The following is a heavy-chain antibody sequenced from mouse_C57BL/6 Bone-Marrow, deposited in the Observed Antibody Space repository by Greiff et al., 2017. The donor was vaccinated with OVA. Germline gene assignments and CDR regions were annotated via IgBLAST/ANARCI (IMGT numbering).Heavy chain of an antibody. V-gene: IGHV7-1*01. CDR1: GFTFSDFY. CDR2: SRNKANDYTT. D-gene: IGHD1-1*01. CDR3: ARDDYYYGTGFAY. J-gene: IGHJ3*01. Sequence: EVQVVESGGGLVQSGRSLRLSCATSGFTFSDFYMEWVRQAPGKGLEWIAASRNKANDYTTEYSASVKGRFIVSRDTSQSILYLQMNALRAEDTAIYYCARDDYYYGTGFAYWGQGTLVTVSA.